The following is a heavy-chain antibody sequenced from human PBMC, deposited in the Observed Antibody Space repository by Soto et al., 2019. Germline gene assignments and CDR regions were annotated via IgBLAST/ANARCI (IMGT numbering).Heavy chain of an antibody. D-gene: IGHD2-15*01. J-gene: IGHJ3*02. CDR3: ASGYCSGGSCYVEAFDI. V-gene: IGHV1-69*04. CDR1: GGTFSSYA. Sequence: SVKVSCKASGGTFSSYAISWARQAPGQGLEWMGRIIPILGIANYAQKFQGRVTITADKSTSTAYMELSSLRSEDTAVYYCASGYCSGGSCYVEAFDIWGQGTMVTVSS. CDR2: IIPILGIA.